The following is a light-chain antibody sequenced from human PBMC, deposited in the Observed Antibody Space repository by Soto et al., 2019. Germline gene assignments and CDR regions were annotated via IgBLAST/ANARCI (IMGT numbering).Light chain of an antibody. CDR1: SSDVGGFNY. Sequence: QSVLTQPASVSGSPGQSIAISCTGTSSDVGGFNYVSWYQQHPGKAPKFMIYDVSSRPSGVSDRFSGSKSGNTASLTISGFKAEDEADYYWASYTTSSTYVFGTGTKVTVL. J-gene: IGLJ1*01. CDR2: DVS. CDR3: ASYTTSSTYV. V-gene: IGLV2-14*03.